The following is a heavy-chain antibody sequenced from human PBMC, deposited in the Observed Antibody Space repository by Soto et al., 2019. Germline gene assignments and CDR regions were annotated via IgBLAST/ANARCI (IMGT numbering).Heavy chain of an antibody. CDR1: GGTFSSYA. D-gene: IGHD6-13*01. CDR2: IIPIFGTA. V-gene: IGHV1-69*01. CDR3: ARTPRIPGIAAAGSFDY. J-gene: IGHJ4*02. Sequence: QVQLVQSGAEVKKPGSSVKVSCKASGGTFSSYAISWVRQAPGQGLEWMGGIIPIFGTANYAQKFQGRVTITADESTSTDYMELSSLRSEDTAVYYCARTPRIPGIAAAGSFDYWGQGTLVTVSS.